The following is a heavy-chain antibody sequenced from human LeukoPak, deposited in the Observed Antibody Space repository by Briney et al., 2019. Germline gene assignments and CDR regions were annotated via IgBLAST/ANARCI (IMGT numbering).Heavy chain of an antibody. CDR1: GYTVTSYY. V-gene: IGHV1-46*01. Sequence: ASVKVSCKASGYTVTSYYMHWVRQAPGQGLEWMGILNPSGGSTSYAQKFQGRATLTRATSTSTVYMELSSLRSEDTAVYYCASLADIVVVPAAQKRYYYYYGMDVWGQGTTVTVSS. CDR3: ASLADIVVVPAAQKRYYYYYGMDV. J-gene: IGHJ6*02. D-gene: IGHD2-2*01. CDR2: LNPSGGST.